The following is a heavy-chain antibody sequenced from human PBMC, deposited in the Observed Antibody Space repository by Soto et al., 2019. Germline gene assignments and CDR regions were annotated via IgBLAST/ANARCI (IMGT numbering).Heavy chain of an antibody. CDR3: ARDRKPSRYGGLDF. CDR2: ISDTTTTI. V-gene: IGHV3-11*01. J-gene: IGHJ4*02. CDR1: GFTLSDHY. Sequence: QVQLVQSGGGLVKPGGSLTLSCAASGFTLSDHYMSWLRKAPGKGLEWISYISDTTTTIYYADSVKGRFTISRDNAKNSLYLQMNSLRAEDTAVYYCARDRKPSRYGGLDFWGQGAQVTVSS. D-gene: IGHD2-2*01.